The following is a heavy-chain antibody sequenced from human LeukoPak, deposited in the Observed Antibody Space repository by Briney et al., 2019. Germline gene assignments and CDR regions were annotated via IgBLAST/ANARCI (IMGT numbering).Heavy chain of an antibody. CDR1: GFTFSSYG. V-gene: IGHV3-30*18. CDR2: ISYDGSNK. Sequence: GGSLRLSCAASGFTFSSYGMHWVRQAPGKGLEWVAVISYDGSNKYYADSVKGRFTISRDNSKNTLYLQMNSLRAEDTAVYYCAKGGLIRGRDGYNYVGFDYWGQGTLVTVSS. CDR3: AKGGLIRGRDGYNYVGFDY. D-gene: IGHD5-24*01. J-gene: IGHJ4*02.